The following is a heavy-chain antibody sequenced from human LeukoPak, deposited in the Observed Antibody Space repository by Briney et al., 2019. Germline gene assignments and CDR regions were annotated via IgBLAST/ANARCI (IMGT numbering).Heavy chain of an antibody. CDR3: ARGWDLLRKGMGDY. Sequence: KASQTLSLTCTVSGGSISSGGYYWSWIRQPPGKGLEWIGYIYHSGSTYYNPSPKSRVTISLDTSKNQFSLRLSSVTAADTAVYYCARGWDLLRKGMGDYWGQGTLVTVSS. J-gene: IGHJ4*02. CDR2: IYHSGST. CDR1: GGSISSGGYY. D-gene: IGHD1-26*01. V-gene: IGHV4-30-2*01.